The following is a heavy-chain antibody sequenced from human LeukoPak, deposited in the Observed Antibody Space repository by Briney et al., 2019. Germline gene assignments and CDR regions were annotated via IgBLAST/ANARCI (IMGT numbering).Heavy chain of an antibody. CDR3: ARSRYGSGTYVLQE. CDR2: IYYSRRT. J-gene: IGHJ4*02. D-gene: IGHD3-10*01. Sequence: SETLPLTCTVSGGSISSSSYYWGWIRQPPGKGLEWIGSIYYSRRTYYNPSLKSRVTISVDTSKNQFSLKLSSVTAADAAVYYCARSRYGSGTYVLQEWAQGILVTVS. CDR1: GGSISSSSYY. V-gene: IGHV4-39*01.